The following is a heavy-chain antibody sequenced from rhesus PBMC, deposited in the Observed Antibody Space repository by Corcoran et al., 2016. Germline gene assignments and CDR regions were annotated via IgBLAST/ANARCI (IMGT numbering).Heavy chain of an antibody. CDR1: GYTFTELS. CDR2: VDPVYGEI. V-gene: IGHV1-156*01. J-gene: IGHJ5-2*02. CDR3: ARRPAAIDSLDV. D-gene: IGHD2-27*01. Sequence: EVQLVQSGAEGKKPGASVKVSCKVSGYTFTELSMHGVRQAPGKGLEWVGGVDPVYGEIIHAEKFQGRVTMTEDTSTDTAYMELSSLRSEDTAVYYCARRPAAIDSLDVWGRGVLVTVSS.